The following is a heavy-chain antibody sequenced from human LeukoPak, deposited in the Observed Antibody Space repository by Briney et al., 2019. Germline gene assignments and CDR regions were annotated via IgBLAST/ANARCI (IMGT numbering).Heavy chain of an antibody. CDR2: IYTSGST. CDR3: AKDLVGAVAELFDY. Sequence: SETLSLTCTVSGGSIGSYYWSWIRQPAGKGLEWIGRIYTSGSTNYNPSLKSRVTMSVDTSKNQFSLKLSSVTAADTAVYYCAKDLVGAVAELFDYWGQGTLVTVSS. CDR1: GGSIGSYY. D-gene: IGHD1-26*01. V-gene: IGHV4-4*07. J-gene: IGHJ4*02.